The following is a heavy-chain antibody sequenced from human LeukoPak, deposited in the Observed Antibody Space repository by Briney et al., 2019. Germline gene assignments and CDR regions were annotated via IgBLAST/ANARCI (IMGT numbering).Heavy chain of an antibody. CDR1: GGSISSYY. CDR3: ARLRYGEGY. CDR2: IYYSGST. D-gene: IGHD4-17*01. Sequence: SETLSLTCTVSGGSISSYYWSWIRPPPGKGLEWIGYIYYSGSTNYTPSLKSRVTISVDSSKNQFSLKLSSVTAADTAVYYCARLRYGEGYWGQGTLVTVSS. J-gene: IGHJ4*02. V-gene: IGHV4-59*01.